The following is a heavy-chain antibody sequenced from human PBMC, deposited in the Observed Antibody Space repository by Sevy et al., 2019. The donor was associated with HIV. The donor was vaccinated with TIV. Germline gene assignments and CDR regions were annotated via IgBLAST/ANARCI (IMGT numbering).Heavy chain of an antibody. D-gene: IGHD6-19*01. CDR1: GFTFSDYY. V-gene: IGHV3-11*06. J-gene: IGHJ3*02. CDR2: ISSSSSYT. CDR3: ARGSTGQYSSGWYIAFDI. Sequence: GGSLRLSCAASGFTFSDYYMSWIRQAPGKGLEWVSYISSSSSYTNYADSGKGRFTISRDNAKNSLYLQMNSLRAEDTAVYYCARGSTGQYSSGWYIAFDIWGQGTMVTVSS.